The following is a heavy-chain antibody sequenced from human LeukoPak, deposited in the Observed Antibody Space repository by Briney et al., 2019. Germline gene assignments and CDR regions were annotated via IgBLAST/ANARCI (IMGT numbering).Heavy chain of an antibody. D-gene: IGHD3-22*01. V-gene: IGHV3-53*01. CDR3: AREGYDSSGYSFFDY. CDR2: IYSGGST. Sequence: GGSLRLSCAASGFTFSSYSMNWVRQAPGKGLEWVSVIYSGGSTYYADSVKGRFTISRDNSKNTLYLQMNSLRAEDTAVYYCAREGYDSSGYSFFDYWGQGTLVTVSS. CDR1: GFTFSSYS. J-gene: IGHJ4*02.